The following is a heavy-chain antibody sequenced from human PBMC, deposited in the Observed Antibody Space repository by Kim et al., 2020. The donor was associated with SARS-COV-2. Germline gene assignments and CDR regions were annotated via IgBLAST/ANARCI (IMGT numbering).Heavy chain of an antibody. CDR1: GFTFSSYN. J-gene: IGHJ6*02. CDR3: AKKQTAAGLWYYYSMDV. Sequence: GGSLRLSCAASGFTFSSYNMHWVRQAPGKGLEWVAVISYDGRNKYYADSVKGRFTISRDNSKNTLYLQMNSLRAEDTAVYYCAKKQTAAGLWYYYSMDVWGQGTTVTVSS. D-gene: IGHD6-13*01. CDR2: ISYDGRNK. V-gene: IGHV3-30*18.